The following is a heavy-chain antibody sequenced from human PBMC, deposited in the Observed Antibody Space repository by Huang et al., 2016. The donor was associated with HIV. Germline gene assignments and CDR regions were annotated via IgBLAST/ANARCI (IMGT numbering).Heavy chain of an antibody. CDR3: ARTGVAVSDDPEYFQH. J-gene: IGHJ1*01. CDR2: IYYSGIT. Sequence: LQESGPGLVGPSETLSITCAVSGDSINSNTFYWGLIRRPPGKALAWIGSIYYSGITYYKPALKRRARIAVDASKNRSFLHLRSVTDADTGVYYCARTGVAVSDDPEYFQHWGQGALVTIS. V-gene: IGHV4-39*02. CDR1: GDSINSNTFY. D-gene: IGHD6-19*01.